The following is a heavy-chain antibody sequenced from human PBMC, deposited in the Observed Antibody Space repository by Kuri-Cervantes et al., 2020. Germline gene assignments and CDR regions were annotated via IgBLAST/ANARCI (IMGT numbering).Heavy chain of an antibody. Sequence: SETLSLTCTLSGGSISSSTYFWGWIRQPPGKGLEWIGTISYGGSTFYNPSLTGRLTISVDKSRKQFSLKLGAVTAADTAVYYCARQGGLVGGTPSPWYIQHWGQGTLVTVSS. J-gene: IGHJ1*01. CDR2: ISYGGST. CDR3: ARQGGLVGGTPSPWYIQH. V-gene: IGHV4-39*01. CDR1: GGSISSSTYF. D-gene: IGHD1-26*01.